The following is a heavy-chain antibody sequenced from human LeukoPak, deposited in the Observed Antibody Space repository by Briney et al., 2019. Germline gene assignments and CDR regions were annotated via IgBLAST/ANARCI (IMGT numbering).Heavy chain of an antibody. V-gene: IGHV4-59*01. Sequence: PSETLSLTCSVPGGSIGSYHWSWIRQPPGKGLEWIGHVHYTWNTKYNPSLTGRVSISLDRSKNQFSLSLTSVTAADTAVYYCARVASKGGMDVWGQGTTVTVSS. CDR3: ARVASKGGMDV. CDR2: VHYTWNT. CDR1: GGSIGSYH. J-gene: IGHJ6*02.